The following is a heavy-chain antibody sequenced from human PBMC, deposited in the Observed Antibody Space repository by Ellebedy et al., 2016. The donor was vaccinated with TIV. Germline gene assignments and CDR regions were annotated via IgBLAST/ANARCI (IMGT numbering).Heavy chain of an antibody. D-gene: IGHD6-13*01. V-gene: IGHV1-69*13. CDR3: ARELGYSSYGMDV. Sequence: SVKVSXXASGGTFSSYAISWVRQAPGQGLEWMGGIIPIFGTANYAQKFQGRVTITADESTSTAYMELSSLRSEDTAVYYCARELGYSSYGMDVWGQGTTVTVSS. CDR2: IIPIFGTA. CDR1: GGTFSSYA. J-gene: IGHJ6*02.